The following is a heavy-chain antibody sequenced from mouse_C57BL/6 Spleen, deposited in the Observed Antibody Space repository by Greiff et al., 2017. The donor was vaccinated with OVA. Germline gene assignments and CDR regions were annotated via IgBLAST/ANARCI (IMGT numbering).Heavy chain of an antibody. Sequence: QVQLKESGPELVKPGASVKISCKASGYAFSSSWMNWVKQRPGKGLEWIGRIYPGDGDTNYNGKFKGKATLTADKSSSTAYMQLSSLTSEDSAVYFCAERYFDVWGTGTTVTVSS. V-gene: IGHV1-82*01. J-gene: IGHJ1*03. CDR1: GYAFSSSW. CDR3: AERYFDV. CDR2: IYPGDGDT.